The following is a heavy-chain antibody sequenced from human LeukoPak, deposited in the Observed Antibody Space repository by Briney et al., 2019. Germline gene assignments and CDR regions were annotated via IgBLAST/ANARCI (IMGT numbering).Heavy chain of an antibody. Sequence: GGSLRLSCAASGFTFSSYSMNWVRQAPGKGLEWVSSISSSSSYIYYADSVEGRFTISGDNAKNSLYLQMNSLRAEDTAVYYCARVSPGYSSSWPRYFDYWGQGTLVTVSS. CDR1: GFTFSSYS. CDR2: ISSSSSYI. D-gene: IGHD6-13*01. V-gene: IGHV3-21*01. CDR3: ARVSPGYSSSWPRYFDY. J-gene: IGHJ4*02.